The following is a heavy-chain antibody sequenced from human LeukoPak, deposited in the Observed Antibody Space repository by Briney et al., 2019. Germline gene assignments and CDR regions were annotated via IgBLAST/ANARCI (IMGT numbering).Heavy chain of an antibody. CDR1: GFIFTNAW. CDR2: IKSKTDGGTI. J-gene: IGHJ4*02. CDR3: STPSF. V-gene: IGHV3-15*07. Sequence: GGSLRLSCATSGFIFTNAWMKWVRLDPGKGLEWVGRIKSKTDGGTIDYAAPVKGRFTISRDDSKNTLYLQMDNLKTEDTAIYYCSTPSFWGQGTLVTVSS.